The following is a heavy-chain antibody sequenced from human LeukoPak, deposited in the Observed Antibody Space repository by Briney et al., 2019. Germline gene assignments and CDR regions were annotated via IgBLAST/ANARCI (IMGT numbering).Heavy chain of an antibody. D-gene: IGHD4-17*01. CDR2: IWYDGSNK. J-gene: IGHJ4*02. CDR3: ARGDYGANFPFDY. CDR1: GFTFSSYG. V-gene: IGHV3-33*01. Sequence: GGSLRLSCAASGFTFSSYGMHWVRQAPGKGLEWVAVIWYDGSNKYYADSVKGRFTISRDNSKNTLYLQMNSLRAEDTAVYYCARGDYGANFPFDYWGQGTLVTVSS.